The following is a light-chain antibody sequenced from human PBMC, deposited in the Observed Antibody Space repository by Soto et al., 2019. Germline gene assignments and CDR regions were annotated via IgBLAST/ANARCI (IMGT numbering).Light chain of an antibody. Sequence: QSALTQPRSVSGSPGQSVTISCTGTSSDVGAYNYVSWYQHHPGKDPKVMIYDVSERPSVVPDRFSGSKSDNKASLTISGLQADDEADYYCCSYAGSYSWVFGGGTKLTVL. CDR1: SSDVGAYNY. CDR2: DVS. J-gene: IGLJ3*02. V-gene: IGLV2-11*01. CDR3: CSYAGSYSWV.